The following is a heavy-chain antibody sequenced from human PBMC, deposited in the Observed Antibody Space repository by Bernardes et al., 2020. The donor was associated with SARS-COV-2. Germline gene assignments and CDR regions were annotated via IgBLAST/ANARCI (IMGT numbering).Heavy chain of an antibody. D-gene: IGHD2-15*01. CDR3: ARVLNIHTADTPRGYFDY. V-gene: IGHV3-7*03. CDR1: GFTFSSYW. Sequence: GGSLRLSCAASGFTFSSYWMSWVRQAPGKGLEWVANIKQDGSEKYYVDSVKGRFTISRDNAKNSLYLQMNSLRAEDTAVYYCARVLNIHTADTPRGYFDYWGQGTLVTVSS. J-gene: IGHJ4*02. CDR2: IKQDGSEK.